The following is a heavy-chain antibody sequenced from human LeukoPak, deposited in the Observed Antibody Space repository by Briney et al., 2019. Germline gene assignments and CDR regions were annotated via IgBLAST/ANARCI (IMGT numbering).Heavy chain of an antibody. Sequence: GASVKVSCKASGYTFTSYYMHWVRQAPGQGLEWMGIINPSGGSTSYAQKFQGRVTITADESTSTAYMELSSLRSEDTAVYYCALDWPRKTSYYFDYWGQGTLVTVSS. D-gene: IGHD3-9*01. V-gene: IGHV1-46*01. CDR1: GYTFTSYY. CDR2: INPSGGST. CDR3: ALDWPRKTSYYFDY. J-gene: IGHJ4*02.